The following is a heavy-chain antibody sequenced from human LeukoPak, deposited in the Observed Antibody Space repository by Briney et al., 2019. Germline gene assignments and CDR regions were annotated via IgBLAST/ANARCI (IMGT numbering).Heavy chain of an antibody. CDR2: LSYDGSDE. V-gene: IGHV3-30*18. CDR1: GFTFSTYG. D-gene: IGHD3-22*01. CDR3: ANSGITYYYDSSGYGQVTGSDY. J-gene: IGHJ4*02. Sequence: PGGSLRLSCAASGFTFSTYGMHWVRQAPGKGLEWVAALSYDGSDEYYVDSVKGRFTISRDNSKNTLYLQMNSLRAEDTAVYYCANSGITYYYDSSGYGQVTGSDYWGQGTLVTVSS.